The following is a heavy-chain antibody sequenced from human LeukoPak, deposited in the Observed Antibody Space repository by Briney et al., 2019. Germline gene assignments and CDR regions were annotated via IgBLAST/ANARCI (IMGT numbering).Heavy chain of an antibody. V-gene: IGHV4-28*01. Sequence: PSETLSLTCAVSGYSISSDNWWGWIRQPPGKGLEWIGYIHYSGITYYSPSLKSRVTLSVDTSKNQFSLRLSSVTAVDAAVYYCARKPNAFYWFDPWGQGTLVTVSS. D-gene: IGHD3-3*01. CDR2: IHYSGIT. J-gene: IGHJ5*02. CDR3: ARKPNAFYWFDP. CDR1: GYSISSDNW.